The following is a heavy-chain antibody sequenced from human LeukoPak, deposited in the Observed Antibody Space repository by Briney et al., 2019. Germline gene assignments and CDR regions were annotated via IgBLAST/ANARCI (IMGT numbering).Heavy chain of an antibody. CDR2: ISSDGSST. CDR3: TREDNYSESFDI. J-gene: IGHJ3*02. Sequence: PGGSLRLSCAASGFSFGSYWMHWVRHGPGKGLMWVARISSDGSSTNYADSVKGRFTISRDNAKNALFLQMHSLRAEDTALYYCTREDNYSESFDIWGQGTMVSVSS. V-gene: IGHV3-74*01. D-gene: IGHD2-21*01. CDR1: GFSFGSYW.